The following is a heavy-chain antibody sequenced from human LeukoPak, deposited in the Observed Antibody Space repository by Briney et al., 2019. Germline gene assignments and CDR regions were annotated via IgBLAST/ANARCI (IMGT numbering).Heavy chain of an antibody. Sequence: SETLSLTCVVSGYSLSSGYQWAWIRPSPGKGLEWIGSIYHTGSAHYKPSLQSRVTISVDTSNNQFSLRLNSVTAADTAIYYCARDPRWLTPDCTSTSCYENYFDPWGQGTLVTVSS. V-gene: IGHV4-38-2*02. CDR3: ARDPRWLTPDCTSTSCYENYFDP. CDR2: IYHTGSA. CDR1: GYSLSSGYQ. D-gene: IGHD2-2*01. J-gene: IGHJ5*02.